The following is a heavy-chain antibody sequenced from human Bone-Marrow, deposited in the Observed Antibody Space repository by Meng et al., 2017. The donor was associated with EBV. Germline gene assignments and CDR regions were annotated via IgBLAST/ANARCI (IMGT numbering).Heavy chain of an antibody. V-gene: IGHV3-43*01. CDR1: GFAFDDYT. J-gene: IGHJ4*02. CDR2: ITWDGGST. CDR3: AVTTDSSGYYRFDA. D-gene: IGHD3-22*01. Sequence: EVWLGVSXXGVVQXGGFLSLSCAASGFAFDDYTMHWVRQPPGKGLEWISLITWDGGSTFYADSVEGRFTVSRDNSKASLYLEMNSLRTEDTALFYCAVTTDSSGYYRFDAWGQGTLVTVSS.